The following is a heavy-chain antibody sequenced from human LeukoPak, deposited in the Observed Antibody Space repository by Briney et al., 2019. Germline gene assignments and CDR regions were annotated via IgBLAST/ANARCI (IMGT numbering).Heavy chain of an antibody. D-gene: IGHD3-9*01. Sequence: GGSLRLSCAASGFTFSDYYMSWIRQAPGKGLEWVSALGDNDGRTFYADSVKGRFTISRDNSKNTLYLQMNSLRAEDTAIYYCAKSGKDNYDMFFDYWGQGTLVTVSS. CDR1: GFTFSDYY. CDR2: LGDNDGRT. V-gene: IGHV3-23*01. J-gene: IGHJ4*02. CDR3: AKSGKDNYDMFFDY.